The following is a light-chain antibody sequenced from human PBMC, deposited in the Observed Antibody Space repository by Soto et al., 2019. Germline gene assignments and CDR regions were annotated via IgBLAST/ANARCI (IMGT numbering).Light chain of an antibody. V-gene: IGLV1-44*01. CDR1: RSNIGNNS. CDR3: AAWDDSLNGVV. CDR2: SNN. J-gene: IGLJ2*01. Sequence: QSVLTQSPSASGTPGQRVTISCSGSRSNIGNNSVNWYQQLPGTAPKLLIYSNNQRPSGVPDRFSGSKSGTSPSLAISGLQSEDEADYYCAAWDDSLNGVVFGGGTKLTVL.